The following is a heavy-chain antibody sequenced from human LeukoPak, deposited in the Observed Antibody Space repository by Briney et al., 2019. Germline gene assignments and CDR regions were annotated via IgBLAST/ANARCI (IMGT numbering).Heavy chain of an antibody. V-gene: IGHV3-30*18. J-gene: IGHJ3*02. CDR3: AKESGPKGYAFDI. CDR2: ISYDGSNK. D-gene: IGHD1-1*01. CDR1: GFTFSSYG. Sequence: PGGSLRLSCAASGFTFSSYGMHWVRQAPGKGLEWVAVISYDGSNKYYADSVKGRFTISRDNSKNTLYLQMNSLRAEDTAVYYCAKESGPKGYAFDIWGQGTMVTVS.